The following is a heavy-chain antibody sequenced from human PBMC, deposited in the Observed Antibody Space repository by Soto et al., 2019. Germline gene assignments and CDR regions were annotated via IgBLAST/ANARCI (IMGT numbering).Heavy chain of an antibody. D-gene: IGHD2-2*01. CDR3: AKDGSSDPYYYYGMDV. CDR1: GFTFSSYA. Sequence: GGSLRFSCAASGFTFSSYAMSWVRQAPGKGLEWVSAISGSGGSTYYADSVKGRFTISRDNSKNTLYLQMNSLRAEDTAVYYCAKDGSSDPYYYYGMDVWGQGTTVTVSS. CDR2: ISGSGGST. V-gene: IGHV3-23*01. J-gene: IGHJ6*02.